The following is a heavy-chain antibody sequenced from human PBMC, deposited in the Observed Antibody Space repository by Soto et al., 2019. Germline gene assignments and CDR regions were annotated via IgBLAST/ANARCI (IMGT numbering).Heavy chain of an antibody. Sequence: GGSLRLSCAASGLTVSSNYMSWVRQAPGKGLEWVAIIYSGGNTYYADSVKGRFTISRDNSRNTLYLQMNNLRAEDTAVYYCARVFRLDKAKLHDAFDFWAQGTMVIGS. CDR3: ARVFRLDKAKLHDAFDF. CDR1: GLTVSSNY. V-gene: IGHV3-53*01. J-gene: IGHJ3*01. CDR2: IYSGGNT. D-gene: IGHD5-18*01.